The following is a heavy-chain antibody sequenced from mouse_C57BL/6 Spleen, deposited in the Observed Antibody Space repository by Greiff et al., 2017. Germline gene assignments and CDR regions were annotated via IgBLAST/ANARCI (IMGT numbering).Heavy chain of an antibody. CDR2: IDPENGDT. Sequence: EVQPQQSGAELVRPGASVKLSCTASGFNIKDDYMHRVKQRPEQGLEWIGWIDPENGDTEYASKFQGKATIPAVTSPNTAYLQLSSLTSEDTAVYYCTTGGTTVVASYYYARGYWGQGTSVTVSS. J-gene: IGHJ4*01. CDR1: GFNIKDDY. V-gene: IGHV14-4*01. D-gene: IGHD1-1*01. CDR3: TTGGTTVVASYYYARGY.